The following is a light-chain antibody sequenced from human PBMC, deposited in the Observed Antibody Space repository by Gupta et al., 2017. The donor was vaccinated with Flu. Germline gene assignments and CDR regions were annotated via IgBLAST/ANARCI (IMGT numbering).Light chain of an antibody. Sequence: SLSASVGDRVTITCRESQSISRDLNWYQQKPGKAPKLLIYGASNLQTGVPSRFSGSGSGTDFTLAISSLQPEDFATYYCQQSYSIPPRLTFDGGTKVEIK. CDR2: GAS. CDR3: QQSYSIPPRLT. J-gene: IGKJ4*01. V-gene: IGKV1-39*01. CDR1: QSISRD.